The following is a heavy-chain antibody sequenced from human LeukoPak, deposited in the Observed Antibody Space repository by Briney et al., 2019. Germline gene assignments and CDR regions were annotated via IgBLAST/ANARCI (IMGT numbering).Heavy chain of an antibody. CDR2: IYYTGST. D-gene: IGHD6-19*01. Sequence: SETLSLTCTVSGGSISSYYWSWIRQPPGKGLEWIGYIYYTGSTNYNPSLKSRVTISVDTSKKQFSLKLSSVTAADTAVYYCARGGDSSGWYYYYMDVWGKGTTVTVSS. J-gene: IGHJ6*03. V-gene: IGHV4-59*08. CDR1: GGSISSYY. CDR3: ARGGDSSGWYYYYMDV.